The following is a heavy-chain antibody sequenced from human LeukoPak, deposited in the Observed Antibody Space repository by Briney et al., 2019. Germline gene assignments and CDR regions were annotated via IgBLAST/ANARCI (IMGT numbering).Heavy chain of an antibody. CDR3: ARAEMATTNLDY. Sequence: PSETLSLTCTASGGSIRSSYYYWGWIRQPPGKGLEWIGSIYDSGSTYYNPSLKGRVTISVDTSKNQFSLKLNSVTAADTAVYYCARAEMATTNLDYWGQGTLVTVSS. D-gene: IGHD5-24*01. CDR1: GGSIRSSYYY. J-gene: IGHJ4*02. CDR2: IYDSGST. V-gene: IGHV4-39*07.